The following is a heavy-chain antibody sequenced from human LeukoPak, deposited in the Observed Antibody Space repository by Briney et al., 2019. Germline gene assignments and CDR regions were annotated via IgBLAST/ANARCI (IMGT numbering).Heavy chain of an antibody. CDR1: GFTFSNAY. V-gene: IGHV3-15*07. CDR2: IKPKTGGETT. D-gene: IGHD6-19*01. Sequence: GGSLRLSCAASGFTFSNAYMNWVRQAPGKGLEWVGRIKPKTGGETTEYAAPVKDRFSISRDDSKSMMYLQMNSLKTEDTAVYYCTRGSGRYVMVDWWGQGTLVTVSS. CDR3: TRGSGRYVMVDW. J-gene: IGHJ4*02.